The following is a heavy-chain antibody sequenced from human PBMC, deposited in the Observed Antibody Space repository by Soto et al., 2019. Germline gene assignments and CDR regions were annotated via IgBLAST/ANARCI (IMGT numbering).Heavy chain of an antibody. Sequence: ASVKVSCKASGYTFTSYYMHWVRQAPGQGLEWMGIINPSGGSTSYAQKFQGRVTMTRDTSTSTVYMELSSLRSEDTAVYYCARDPGYCSGGSCYWFDPWGQGTLVTVSS. CDR3: ARDPGYCSGGSCYWFDP. CDR2: INPSGGST. J-gene: IGHJ5*02. D-gene: IGHD2-15*01. CDR1: GYTFTSYY. V-gene: IGHV1-46*01.